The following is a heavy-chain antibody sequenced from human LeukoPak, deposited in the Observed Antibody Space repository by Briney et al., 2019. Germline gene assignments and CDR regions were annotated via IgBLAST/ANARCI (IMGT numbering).Heavy chain of an antibody. V-gene: IGHV1-8*01. Sequence: GASVKVSCKTSGYTFTVYDINRVRQAPGKGPEWMGWMNPNSGNTGYAQKFQGRVTMTRNTAITTAYMELSSLTPDDTAVYYCARGNVTSFDYWGQGTLVIASS. CDR2: MNPNSGNT. J-gene: IGHJ4*02. CDR1: GYTFTVYD. CDR3: ARGNVTSFDY. D-gene: IGHD1-1*01.